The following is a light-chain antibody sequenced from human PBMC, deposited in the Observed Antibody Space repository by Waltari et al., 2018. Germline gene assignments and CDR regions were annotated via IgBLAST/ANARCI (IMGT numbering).Light chain of an antibody. Sequence: EIVLTQSPGTLSLSPGERATLSCRASQTVRTTYLAWYQQKPGQAPTLLIHGASSRATGIPDRFSGSGSGTDFSLTISSLEPEDFAVYYCQHYDISPLTFGGGTKVEIK. CDR2: GAS. V-gene: IGKV3-20*01. J-gene: IGKJ4*01. CDR1: QTVRTTY. CDR3: QHYDISPLT.